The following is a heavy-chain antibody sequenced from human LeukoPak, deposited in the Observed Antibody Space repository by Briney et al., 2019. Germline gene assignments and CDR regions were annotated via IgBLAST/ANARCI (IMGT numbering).Heavy chain of an antibody. Sequence: SETLSLTCAVYGGSFSGYYWSWIRQPPGKGLEWIGEINHSGSTNYNPSLKSRATISVDTSKNQFSLKLSSVTAADTAVYYCAREGTPADIVVVPAARNYYYYYMDVWGKGTTVTVSS. D-gene: IGHD2-2*01. J-gene: IGHJ6*03. V-gene: IGHV4-34*01. CDR3: AREGTPADIVVVPAARNYYYYYMDV. CDR2: INHSGST. CDR1: GGSFSGYY.